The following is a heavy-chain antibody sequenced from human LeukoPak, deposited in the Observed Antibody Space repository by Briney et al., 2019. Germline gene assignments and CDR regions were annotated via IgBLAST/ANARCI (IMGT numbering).Heavy chain of an antibody. CDR2: ISSSGSAK. CDR1: GFTFSNYG. D-gene: IGHD6-13*01. V-gene: IGHV3-48*02. CDR3: ARRSLAAVDY. J-gene: IGHJ4*02. Sequence: PGGSLRLSCAASGFTFSNYGLNWVRQAPGKGLEWVSHISSSGSAKYYADSVKGRFTISRDNAKNSLYLQMNSLRDEDTAVFYCARRSLAAVDYWGQGTLVTVSS.